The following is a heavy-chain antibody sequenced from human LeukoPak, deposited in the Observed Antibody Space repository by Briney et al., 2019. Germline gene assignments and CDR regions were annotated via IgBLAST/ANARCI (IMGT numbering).Heavy chain of an antibody. CDR1: GFTFDDYA. J-gene: IGHJ2*01. Sequence: GGSLRLSCAASGFTFDDYAMHWVRQAPGKGLEWVSCISWNSGSIGYADSVKGRFTISRDNAKNSLYLQMNSLRAEDTALYYCAKGSYYYDSSGYYWVRYFDLWGRGTLVTVSS. D-gene: IGHD3-22*01. CDR3: AKGSYYYDSSGYYWVRYFDL. V-gene: IGHV3-9*01. CDR2: ISWNSGSI.